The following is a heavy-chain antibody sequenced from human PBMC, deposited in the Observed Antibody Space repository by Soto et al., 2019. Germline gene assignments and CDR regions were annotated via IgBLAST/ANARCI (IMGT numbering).Heavy chain of an antibody. Sequence: EASVKVSCKASGYTFTSYGISWVRQAPGQGLEWMGWISAYNGNTNYAQKLQGRVTMTTDTSTSTAYMELRSLRSDDTAVYYCARYIVVVPAAIEVYYYYYMDVWGKGTTVTVSS. D-gene: IGHD2-2*02. CDR3: ARYIVVVPAAIEVYYYYYMDV. J-gene: IGHJ6*03. CDR2: ISAYNGNT. CDR1: GYTFTSYG. V-gene: IGHV1-18*01.